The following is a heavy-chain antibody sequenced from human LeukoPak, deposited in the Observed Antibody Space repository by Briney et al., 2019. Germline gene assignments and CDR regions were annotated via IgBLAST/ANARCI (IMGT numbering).Heavy chain of an antibody. Sequence: GGSLRLSCAASGFTFSSYSMNWVRQAPGKGLEWVSSIVSSGSYIYYADSVKGRFTISRDNAKNSLYLQMNSLRAEDTAVYYCARESGGYCSTTSCYKGYFDCWGQGTLVTVSS. CDR2: IVSSGSYI. CDR3: ARESGGYCSTTSCYKGYFDC. D-gene: IGHD2-2*02. J-gene: IGHJ4*02. CDR1: GFTFSSYS. V-gene: IGHV3-21*01.